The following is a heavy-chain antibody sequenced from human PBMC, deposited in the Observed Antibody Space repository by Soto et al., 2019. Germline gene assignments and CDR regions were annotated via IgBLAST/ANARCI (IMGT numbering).Heavy chain of an antibody. D-gene: IGHD2-21*01. CDR1: GGNSGGHG. CDR2: IYYSGST. Sequence: SETICLTSTVAGGNSGGHGGSWIRQPPGKGLEWIGYIYYSGSTNYNPSLKSRVTISVDTSKNQFSLKLSSVTAADTAVYYCARAEFGGDFDYWGQGTLVTVSS. J-gene: IGHJ4*02. CDR3: ARAEFGGDFDY. V-gene: IGHV4-59*08.